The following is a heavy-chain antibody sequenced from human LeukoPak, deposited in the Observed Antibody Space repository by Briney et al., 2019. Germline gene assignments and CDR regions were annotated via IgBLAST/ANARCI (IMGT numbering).Heavy chain of an antibody. Sequence: PGGSLRLSCAASRFTFSSYSMNWVRQAPGKGLEWVSSISSRSRYIYYADSVKGRFTISRDNANNSLYLQMNSLRAEDTAVYYCARGTTVTTASAFDIWGQGTMVTVSS. V-gene: IGHV3-21*01. D-gene: IGHD4-17*01. CDR1: RFTFSSYS. CDR3: ARGTTVTTASAFDI. CDR2: ISSRSRYI. J-gene: IGHJ3*02.